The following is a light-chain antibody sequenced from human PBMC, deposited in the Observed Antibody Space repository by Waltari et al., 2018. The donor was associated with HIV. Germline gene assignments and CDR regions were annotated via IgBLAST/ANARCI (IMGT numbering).Light chain of an antibody. CDR1: SSDVGGYNY. CDR3: CSFAGSYTWL. V-gene: IGLV2-11*01. J-gene: IGLJ2*01. CDR2: DLT. Sequence: QSALTQPRSVSGSPGQSVTISCTGTSSDVGGYNYVSWYQQLPGKAPKLMIYDLTERPSGVPDRFSRSKSGNTASLTISGLQAEDEADYYCCSFAGSYTWLFGGGTKLTVL.